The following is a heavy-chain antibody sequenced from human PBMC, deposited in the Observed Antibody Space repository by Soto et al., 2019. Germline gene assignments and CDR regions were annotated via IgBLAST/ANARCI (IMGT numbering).Heavy chain of an antibody. V-gene: IGHV1-18*01. Sequence: GASVKVSCKTSGYTFSNYGITWVRQAPGQPLEWLGWISLYSDGTNYAQKFQGRVSMTTDTSTTTAYMELRSLTSDDTAVYYCARGDSTDCSNGVRAFFYNHDMDVWGKGTTVTVSS. J-gene: IGHJ6*04. CDR1: GYTFSNYG. CDR2: ISLYSDGT. CDR3: ARGDSTDCSNGVRAFFYNHDMDV. D-gene: IGHD2-8*01.